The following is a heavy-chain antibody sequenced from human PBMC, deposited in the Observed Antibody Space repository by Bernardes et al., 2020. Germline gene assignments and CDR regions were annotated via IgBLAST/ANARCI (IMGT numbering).Heavy chain of an antibody. V-gene: IGHV3-21*01. CDR1: GFTFSSYS. CDR3: ARERDEGDYGMDV. D-gene: IGHD3-16*01. CDR2: ISSSSSYI. J-gene: IGHJ6*02. Sequence: GGSLRLSCAASGFTFSSYSMNWVRQAPGKGLEWVSSISSSSSYIYYADSVKGRFTISRDNAKNSLYLQMNSLRAEDTAVYYCARERDEGDYGMDVWGQGTTVTVSS.